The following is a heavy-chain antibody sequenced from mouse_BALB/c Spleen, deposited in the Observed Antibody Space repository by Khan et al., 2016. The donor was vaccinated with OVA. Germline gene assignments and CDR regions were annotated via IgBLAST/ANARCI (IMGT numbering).Heavy chain of an antibody. CDR3: ARSLYYSYGYALDC. V-gene: IGHV3-2*02. D-gene: IGHD2-14*01. Sequence: EVELVESGPGLVKLSQSLSLTCTVTGYSITSDYAWNWIRQFPGNKLEWMGYISSTGGTSYNPSLKSRISITRDTSKNQFFLQLKSVTAEDTATYYCARSLYYSYGYALDCWGRGTLVTVSS. J-gene: IGHJ4*01. CDR1: GYSITSDYA. CDR2: ISSTGGT.